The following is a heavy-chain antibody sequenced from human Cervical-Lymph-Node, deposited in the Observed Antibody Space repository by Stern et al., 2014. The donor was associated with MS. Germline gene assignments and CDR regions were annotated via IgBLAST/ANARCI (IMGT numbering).Heavy chain of an antibody. CDR2: IYHSGDS. CDR3: ARERQQYCNSEGCSYWYFDL. J-gene: IGHJ2*01. D-gene: IGHD2/OR15-2a*01. V-gene: IGHV4-4*02. Sequence: QVQLQESGPGLVKPSGTLSLTCAVSGGSVSSTNWWSWVRQSPGKGLEWIGKIYHSGDSNYRPSLRSRVSISLDNSKNHLSLHLTSVTAADTAVYYCARERQQYCNSEGCSYWYFDLWGRGTLVTVSS. CDR1: GGSVSSTNW.